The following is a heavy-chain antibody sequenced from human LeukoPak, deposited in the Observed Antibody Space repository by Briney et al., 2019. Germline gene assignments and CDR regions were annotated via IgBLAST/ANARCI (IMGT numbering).Heavy chain of an antibody. D-gene: IGHD3-10*01. Sequence: SDTLSLTCSVCGGPISNSYWSWIRQPAGKGLERIGRIYARGTTTDNPPRKSRATMSLDTSKNQFSLNLSSVAAADTAVYYWARDTGYFASGGFDYWGQGTLVTVSS. V-gene: IGHV4-4*07. CDR1: GGPISNSY. CDR3: ARDTGYFASGGFDY. CDR2: IYARGTT. J-gene: IGHJ4*02.